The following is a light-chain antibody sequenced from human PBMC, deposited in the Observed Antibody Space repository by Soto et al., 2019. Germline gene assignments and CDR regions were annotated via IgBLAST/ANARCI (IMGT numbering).Light chain of an antibody. CDR1: SSDIGAYNF. J-gene: IGLJ2*01. Sequence: QSVLTQPASVSGSPRQSITISYTGTSSDIGAYNFVSWYQQHPGKAPKLMLYDVNIRPSGVSNRFSGSKSGNTASLTISGLQAEDEADYYCTSWTTSTTMIFGGGTKVTVL. CDR2: DVN. CDR3: TSWTTSTTMI. V-gene: IGLV2-14*03.